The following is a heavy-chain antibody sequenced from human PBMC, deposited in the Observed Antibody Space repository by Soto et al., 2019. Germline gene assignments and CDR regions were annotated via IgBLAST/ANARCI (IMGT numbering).Heavy chain of an antibody. CDR3: ARDWGGLGY. V-gene: IGHV3-7*03. Sequence: EVQLLESGGGLVQPGGSLRLSCAASGFTFSTYWMTWVRQAPGKGLEWVANIIKDGSEKSYVDSVKGRFTISRDNAKNSLYLEMNSLRVEDTAVYYCARDWGGLGYWGQGTLVTVSS. CDR1: GFTFSTYW. D-gene: IGHD3-10*01. CDR2: IIKDGSEK. J-gene: IGHJ4*02.